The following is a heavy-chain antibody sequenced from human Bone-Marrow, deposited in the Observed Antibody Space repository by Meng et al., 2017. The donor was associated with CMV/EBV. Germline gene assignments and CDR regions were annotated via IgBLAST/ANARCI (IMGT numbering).Heavy chain of an antibody. CDR3: ARDPSYGYYDFWSGYSGMDV. CDR2: INSDGSST. Sequence: GESLKISCAASGFTFSSYSMNWVRQAPGKGLVWVSRINSDGSSTSYADSVKGRFTISRDNAKNTLYLQMNSLRAEDTAVYYCARDPSYGYYDFWSGYSGMDVWGQGTTVTVSS. V-gene: IGHV3-74*01. CDR1: GFTFSSYS. D-gene: IGHD3-3*01. J-gene: IGHJ6*02.